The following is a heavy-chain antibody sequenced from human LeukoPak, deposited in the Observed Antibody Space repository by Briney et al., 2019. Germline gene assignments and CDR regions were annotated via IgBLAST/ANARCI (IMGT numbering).Heavy chain of an antibody. CDR2: IRSDGSST. Sequence: GGSLRLSCVASGFSFSAYIMHWVRQAPGKGLEYVSAIRSDGSSTFYPNSVKDRFTISRDNSKSTLYLQMGSLRAEDTAVYYCTRRYGGHSGWAGYHDSWGQGTLVTVSS. J-gene: IGHJ4*02. D-gene: IGHD6-19*01. V-gene: IGHV3-64*01. CDR3: TRRYGGHSGWAGYHDS. CDR1: GFSFSAYI.